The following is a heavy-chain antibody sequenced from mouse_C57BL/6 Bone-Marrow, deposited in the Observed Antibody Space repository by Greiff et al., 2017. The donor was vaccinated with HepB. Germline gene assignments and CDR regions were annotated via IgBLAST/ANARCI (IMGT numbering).Heavy chain of an antibody. V-gene: IGHV1-7*01. CDR1: GYTFTSYW. D-gene: IGHD2-12*01. CDR3: ESYYSSTWFAY. Sequence: VQLQQSGAELAKPGASVKLSCKASGYTFTSYWMHWVKQRPGQGLEWIGYINPSSGYTKYNQKFKDKATLTADKSSSTAYMQLSSLTYEDSAVYYCESYYSSTWFAYWGQGTLVTVSA. J-gene: IGHJ3*01. CDR2: INPSSGYT.